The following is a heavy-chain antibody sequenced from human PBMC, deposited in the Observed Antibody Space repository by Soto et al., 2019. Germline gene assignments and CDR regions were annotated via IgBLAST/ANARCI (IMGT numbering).Heavy chain of an antibody. CDR1: GYTFTSYG. CDR3: ARDDGYRGSYEGAGYYMDV. Sequence: ASVKVSCKASGYTFTSYGISWVRQAPGQGLEWMGWISAYNGNTNYAQKLQGRVTMTTDTSTSTAYMELRSLRSDDTAVDYCARDDGYRGSYEGAGYYMDVWGKGTTVTVSS. V-gene: IGHV1-18*01. D-gene: IGHD1-26*01. CDR2: ISAYNGNT. J-gene: IGHJ6*03.